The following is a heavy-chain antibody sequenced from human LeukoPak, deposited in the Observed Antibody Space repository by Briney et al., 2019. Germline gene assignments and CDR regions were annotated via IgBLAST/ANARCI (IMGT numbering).Heavy chain of an antibody. CDR1: GGSISSYY. V-gene: IGHV4-59*01. CDR3: ASMFYDSSGYRGTYYGMDV. Sequence: SETLSLTCTVSGGSISSYYWSWIRQPPGKGLEWIGYTYYSGSTNYNPSLKSRVTISVDTSKNQFSLKLSSVTAADTAVYYCASMFYDSSGYRGTYYGMDVWGQGTTVTVSS. J-gene: IGHJ6*02. D-gene: IGHD3-22*01. CDR2: TYYSGST.